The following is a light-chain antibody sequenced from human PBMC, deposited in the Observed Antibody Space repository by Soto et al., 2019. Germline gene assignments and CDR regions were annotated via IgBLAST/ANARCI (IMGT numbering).Light chain of an antibody. CDR3: MQGTHWPPYT. Sequence: DVVMTQSPLSLPVTLGQPASISCRSSQSLVYSDGNTYLNWFQHRPGQSPRRLIYKVSNRDFGVPDRFRGSGSGTDFTLKISRVEAEDVGVYYCMQGTHWPPYTFGQGTKLEIK. CDR1: QSLVYSDGNTY. CDR2: KVS. V-gene: IGKV2-30*01. J-gene: IGKJ2*01.